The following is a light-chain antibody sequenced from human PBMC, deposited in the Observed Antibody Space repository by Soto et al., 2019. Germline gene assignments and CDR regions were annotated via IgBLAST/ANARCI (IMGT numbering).Light chain of an antibody. CDR3: QQRSNWPPGPLT. J-gene: IGKJ4*01. CDR1: QSVSSY. V-gene: IGKV3-11*01. CDR2: DAS. Sequence: EIVLTQSPATLSLSPGERATLSCRASQSVSSYLAWYQQKPGQAPRLLISDASNRATGIPARFSGSGSGTDFTLTIISLEPEDFAVYYCQQRSNWPPGPLTFGGGTKVEIK.